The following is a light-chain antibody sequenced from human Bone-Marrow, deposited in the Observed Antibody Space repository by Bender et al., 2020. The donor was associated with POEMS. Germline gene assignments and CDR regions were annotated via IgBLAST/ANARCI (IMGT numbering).Light chain of an antibody. J-gene: IGLJ3*02. CDR3: AVGDGGLDGWV. V-gene: IGLV1-44*01. Sequence: QSVLTQPPSASGTPGQRVTISCSGGSSNIGAHAVNWYQHLPGTAPKLLIYSSHRRPSEVPDRFSGSRSGTSASLAISGLQSEDEADYYCAVGDGGLDGWVFGQGT. CDR2: SSH. CDR1: SSNIGAHA.